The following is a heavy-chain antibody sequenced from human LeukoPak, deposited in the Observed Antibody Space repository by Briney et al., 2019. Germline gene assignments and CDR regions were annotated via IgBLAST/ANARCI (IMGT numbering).Heavy chain of an antibody. CDR2: ISSDGTYK. J-gene: IGHJ2*01. Sequence: GGSLRLSCAASGFTFSSDWMHWVRQAPGKGLEWVSRISSDGTYKYYADSVRGRFSISRDNAENTLSLQMYSLTVEDTALYYCARDPGSDQRDWYFDIWGRDTLVTVSS. D-gene: IGHD6-25*01. V-gene: IGHV3-74*01. CDR1: GFTFSSDW. CDR3: ARDPGSDQRDWYFDI.